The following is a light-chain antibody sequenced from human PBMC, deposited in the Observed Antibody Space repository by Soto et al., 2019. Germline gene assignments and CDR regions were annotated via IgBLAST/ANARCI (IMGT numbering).Light chain of an antibody. CDR1: QSLMRGDGKTY. J-gene: IGKJ5*01. Sequence: DIVMTQTPLSLSVSPGQPASISCESSQSLMRGDGKTYLYWYQQTPGQAPRLLIYAASSRATGIPDRFSGSGSGTDFTLTITRLEPEDSAMYYCQQYGSSGGITFGHGTRLEIK. V-gene: IGKV2-29*01. CDR3: QQYGSSGGIT. CDR2: AAS.